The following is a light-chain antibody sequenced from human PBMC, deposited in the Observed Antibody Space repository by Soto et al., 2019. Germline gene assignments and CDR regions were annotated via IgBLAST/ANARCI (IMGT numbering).Light chain of an antibody. CDR2: DAS. J-gene: IGKJ2*01. Sequence: EIVLTQSPATLSLSPGERATLSCRASQSVSHYLAWYQQKPGQAPSLLIYDASNRATGIPARFSVSGSGTDFTLTISSLYPEDFAVYYCQLRSNWPLYTFGQGNKLEIK. V-gene: IGKV3-11*01. CDR1: QSVSHY. CDR3: QLRSNWPLYT.